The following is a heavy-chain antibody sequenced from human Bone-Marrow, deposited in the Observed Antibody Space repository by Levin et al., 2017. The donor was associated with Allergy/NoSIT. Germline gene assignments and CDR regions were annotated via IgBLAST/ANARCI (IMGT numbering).Heavy chain of an antibody. D-gene: IGHD6-6*01. CDR2: IIPIFGTA. CDR3: ARFQSIAVYYYYGMDV. V-gene: IGHV1-69*01. CDR1: GGTFSSYA. J-gene: IGHJ6*02. Sequence: KISCKASGGTFSSYAISWVRQAPGQGLEWMGGIIPIFGTANYAQKFQGRVTITADESTSTAYMELSSLRSEDTAVYYCARFQSIAVYYYYGMDVWGQGTTVTVSS.